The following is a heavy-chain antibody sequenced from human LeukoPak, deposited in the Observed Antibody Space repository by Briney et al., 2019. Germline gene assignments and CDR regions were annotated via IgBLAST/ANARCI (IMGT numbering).Heavy chain of an antibody. J-gene: IGHJ5*02. D-gene: IGHD6-19*01. CDR3: ARDWAVAGIFDP. V-gene: IGHV3-11*05. Sequence: GAFLRLSCAASGFTFSDYYMSWIRQAPGKGLEWVSYISSSSSYTNYADSVKGRFTISRDNAKTSLYLQMNSLRAEDTAVYYCARDWAVAGIFDPWGEGTLVTVSA. CDR1: GFTFSDYY. CDR2: ISSSSSYT.